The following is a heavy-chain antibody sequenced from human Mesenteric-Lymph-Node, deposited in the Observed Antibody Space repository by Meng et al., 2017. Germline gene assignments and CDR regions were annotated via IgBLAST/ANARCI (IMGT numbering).Heavy chain of an antibody. CDR2: IYHSGST. CDR3: AGQGGYSSSYFDY. CDR1: GGSISRSNW. Sequence: SETLSLTCAVSGGSISRSNWWSWVRQPPGKGLEWIGDIYHSGSTNYNPSLKSRLTISRDKSKNQFSLKLSSVTAADTAVYYCAGQGGYSSSYFDYWGQGTLVTVSS. J-gene: IGHJ4*02. D-gene: IGHD6-13*01. V-gene: IGHV4-4*02.